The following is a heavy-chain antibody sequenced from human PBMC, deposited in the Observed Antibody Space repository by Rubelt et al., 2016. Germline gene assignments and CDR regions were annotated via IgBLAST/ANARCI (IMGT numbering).Heavy chain of an antibody. Sequence: QVQLQQWGAGLLKPSETLSLTCAVYRGYSSGYYWSWIRQPPGKGLEWIGEINPSRSSNHNPSPRSRVPKIEDTSKNKFSLKMNSVTAAETAVYYSARRVYSDDSCYSVDYWGQGTLITVSS. J-gene: IGHJ4*02. D-gene: IGHD5-12*01. CDR1: RGYSSGYY. CDR2: INPSRSS. CDR3: ARRVYSDDSCYSVDY. V-gene: IGHV4-34*01.